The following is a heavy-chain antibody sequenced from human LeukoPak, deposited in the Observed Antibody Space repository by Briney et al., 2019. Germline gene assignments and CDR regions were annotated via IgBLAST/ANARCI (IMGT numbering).Heavy chain of an antibody. CDR2: IYSGGNT. CDR3: ARSWDARLNFDY. Sequence: GGSLRLSCAASGFIVSRNYMNWVRQSPGKGLEWVSVIYSGGNTYYADSVKGRFTISRDNSKNTMNLQMNDLRAEDTAVYYCARSWDARLNFDYWGQGTLVTVSS. V-gene: IGHV3-66*02. J-gene: IGHJ4*02. CDR1: GFIVSRNY. D-gene: IGHD1-26*01.